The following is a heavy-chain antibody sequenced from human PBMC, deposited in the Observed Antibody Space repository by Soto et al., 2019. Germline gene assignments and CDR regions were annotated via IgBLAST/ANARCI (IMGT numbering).Heavy chain of an antibody. CDR3: ATVDRSVALVGWFDP. CDR1: GGTFSSYV. CDR2: IIPVSGTA. Sequence: VHLEQSGAEVKKPGSSVKVSCKFSGGTFSSYVIIWVRQAPGQGLEWMGGIIPVSGTANYAQKFHGRVTMSADAATNTAYMELSSVRFDDTAVYYCATVDRSVALVGWFDPWGQGTLVTVSS. D-gene: IGHD2-8*02. J-gene: IGHJ5*02. V-gene: IGHV1-69*01.